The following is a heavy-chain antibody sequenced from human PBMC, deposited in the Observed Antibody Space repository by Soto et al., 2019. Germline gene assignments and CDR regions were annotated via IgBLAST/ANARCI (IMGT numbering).Heavy chain of an antibody. Sequence: ASVKVSCKASGYTFTSYGISWVRQAPGQGLEWMGWISAYNGNTNYAQKLQGRVTMTTDTSTSTAYMEPRSLRSGDTAVYYCARGGYDFWSGYRDAFDIWGQGTMVTVSS. CDR3: ARGGYDFWSGYRDAFDI. J-gene: IGHJ3*02. D-gene: IGHD3-3*01. V-gene: IGHV1-18*01. CDR1: GYTFTSYG. CDR2: ISAYNGNT.